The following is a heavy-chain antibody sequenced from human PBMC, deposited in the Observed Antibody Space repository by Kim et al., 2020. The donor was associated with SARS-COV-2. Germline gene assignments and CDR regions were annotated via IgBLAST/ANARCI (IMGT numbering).Heavy chain of an antibody. J-gene: IGHJ6*02. CDR3: ARLGPVTANYYYGMDV. Sequence: GGSLGLSCAASGFFVSNTYLSWVCQAPGKGLEWVSVFYTGATTYYADSVRGRFTISRDNSRNTVYLQMNSLRAEDTAVYYCARLGPVTANYYYGMDVWGQGTTVTVSS. D-gene: IGHD4-17*01. V-gene: IGHV3-53*01. CDR2: FYTGATT. CDR1: GFFVSNTY.